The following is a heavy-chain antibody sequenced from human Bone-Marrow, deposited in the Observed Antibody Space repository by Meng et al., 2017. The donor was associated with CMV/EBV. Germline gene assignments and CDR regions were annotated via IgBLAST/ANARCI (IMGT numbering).Heavy chain of an antibody. J-gene: IGHJ4*02. CDR1: GYTFTGYH. CDR2: INPNSGGT. D-gene: IGHD2-2*02. CDR3: ARAGGYCSSNSCYTIDD. V-gene: IGHV1-2*02. Sequence: ASVKVSCKASGYTFTGYHMHWVRQAPGQGLEWMGWINPNSGGTNYAQKFQGRVTMTRDTSISTAYMELSRLRSDDTAVYYCARAGGYCSSNSCYTIDDWGQGTLVTVSS.